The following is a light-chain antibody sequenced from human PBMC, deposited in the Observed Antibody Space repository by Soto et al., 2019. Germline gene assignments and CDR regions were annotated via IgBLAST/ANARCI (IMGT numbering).Light chain of an antibody. CDR3: QKYNSAPLT. V-gene: IGKV1-27*01. J-gene: IGKJ4*01. Sequence: DIHMTQSPSSLSASVGDRVTITCRACLLISNYLTWYQQKPGQIPNLLIYAASTLEQGDHSRFIVSGYGTDLTLTISSLQPDDVAAYYCQKYNSAPLTFGGGTKVEIK. CDR1: LLISNY. CDR2: AAS.